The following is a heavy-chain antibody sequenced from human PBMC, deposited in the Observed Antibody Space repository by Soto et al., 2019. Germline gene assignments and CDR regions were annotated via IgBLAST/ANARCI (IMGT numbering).Heavy chain of an antibody. D-gene: IGHD4-17*01. CDR2: INHSGST. V-gene: IGHV4-34*01. CDR1: GGSFSGYY. CDR3: AREYGDYGVIDY. Sequence: QVQLQQWGAGLLKPSETLSLTCAVYGGSFSGYYWSWIRQPPGKGLEWIGEINHSGSTNYNPSLKSRVTLPVASSANQFSLKLSSGTAADTAVYYCAREYGDYGVIDYWGQGALVPVSS. J-gene: IGHJ4*02.